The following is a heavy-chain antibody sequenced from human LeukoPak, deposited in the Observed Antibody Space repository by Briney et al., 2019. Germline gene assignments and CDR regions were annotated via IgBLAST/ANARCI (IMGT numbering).Heavy chain of an antibody. CDR3: ARESRRSYCNEY. V-gene: IGHV4-61*02. CDR2: IYTSGST. J-gene: IGHJ4*02. Sequence: PSETLSLTCTVSGGSIGSSSYYWSWSRQPAGKGLEWIGRIYTSGSTNYNPSLKSRVTMSVDTSKNQFSLKLSSVTAADTAVYYCARESRRSYCNEYWGQGTLVTVSS. CDR1: GGSIGSSSYY. D-gene: IGHD3-10*01.